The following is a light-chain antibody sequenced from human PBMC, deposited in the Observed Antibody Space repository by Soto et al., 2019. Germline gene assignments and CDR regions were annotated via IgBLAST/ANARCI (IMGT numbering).Light chain of an antibody. J-gene: IGKJ1*01. CDR2: DAS. V-gene: IGKV3-11*01. Sequence: EIVLTQSPATLSLSPGERATLSCRASQSVSSYLAWYQQKPGQAPRLLIYDASNRATDIPARFSGSVSGTDFTLTISSLEPEDFAVYYCLQRRGWPWTFGQGTKVEIK. CDR1: QSVSSY. CDR3: LQRRGWPWT.